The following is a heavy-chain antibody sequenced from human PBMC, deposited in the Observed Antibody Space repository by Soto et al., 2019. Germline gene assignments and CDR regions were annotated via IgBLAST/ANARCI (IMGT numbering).Heavy chain of an antibody. CDR3: AQDSPYCCDDTDSVGAFDV. CDR1: GFTFTSYA. D-gene: IGHD3-22*01. J-gene: IGHJ3*01. CDR2: ISGSGATK. V-gene: IGHV3-23*01. Sequence: EVQLLESGGGLVQPGGSLRLSCAASGFTFTSYAMSWVRQAPGKGLEWVSGISGSGATKDYADSVKGRFTISRDNYKNALDLKMNSLGAEDTAVYYCAQDSPYCCDDTDSVGAFDVWGQGTMVTVSS.